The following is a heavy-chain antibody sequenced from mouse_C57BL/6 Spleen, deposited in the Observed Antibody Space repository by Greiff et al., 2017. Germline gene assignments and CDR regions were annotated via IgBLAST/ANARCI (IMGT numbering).Heavy chain of an antibody. CDR3: ARSAITTVVRYFDV. Sequence: QVQLKQSGAELARPGASVKMSCKASGYTFTSYTMHWVKQRHGQGLEWIGYINPSSGYTKYNQKFKDKATLTADKSSSTAYMQLSSLTAEDSAVYYCARSAITTVVRYFDVWGTGTTVTVSS. V-gene: IGHV1-4*01. J-gene: IGHJ1*03. CDR2: INPSSGYT. CDR1: GYTFTSYT. D-gene: IGHD1-1*01.